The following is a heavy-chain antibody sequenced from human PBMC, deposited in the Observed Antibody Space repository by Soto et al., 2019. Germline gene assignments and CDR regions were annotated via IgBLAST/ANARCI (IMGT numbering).Heavy chain of an antibody. CDR1: GGSISSGGYY. CDR3: ARWRVGVVITTYFDY. CDR2: IYYSGST. V-gene: IGHV4-31*03. Sequence: LSLTCTVSGGSISSGGYYWSWIRQHPGKGLEWIGYIYYSGSTYYNPSLKSRVTISVDTSKNQFSLKLSSVTAADTAVYYCARWRVGVVITTYFDYWGQGTLVTVSS. D-gene: IGHD3-3*01. J-gene: IGHJ4*02.